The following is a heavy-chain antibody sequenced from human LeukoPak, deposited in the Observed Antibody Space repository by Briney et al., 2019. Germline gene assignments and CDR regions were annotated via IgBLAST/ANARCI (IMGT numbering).Heavy chain of an antibody. CDR1: GFTFSSYG. CDR2: ITGSGRST. V-gene: IGHV3-23*01. Sequence: GGSLRLSXAASGFTFSSYGMHWVRQAPGKGLEWVSGITGSGRSTYYADSVKGRFTISRDNSKNTLYLQMNSLRVEDAAVYYCANQYGYGLFDYWGQGTLVTVSS. D-gene: IGHD5-18*01. CDR3: ANQYGYGLFDY. J-gene: IGHJ4*02.